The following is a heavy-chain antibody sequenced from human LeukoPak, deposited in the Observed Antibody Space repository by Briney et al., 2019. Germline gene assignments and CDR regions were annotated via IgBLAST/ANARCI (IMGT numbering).Heavy chain of an antibody. CDR3: AKPQVLPPKWFDP. Sequence: GGSLRISCAASGLTFYNYAMSWVRQAPGKGLEWVSAISGSGGTTYYADSVKGRFTISRDNSKNTVYLQMYSLRVEDTAVYYCAKPQVLPPKWFDPWGQGTLVTVSS. J-gene: IGHJ5*02. V-gene: IGHV3-23*01. CDR1: GLTFYNYA. CDR2: ISGSGGTT.